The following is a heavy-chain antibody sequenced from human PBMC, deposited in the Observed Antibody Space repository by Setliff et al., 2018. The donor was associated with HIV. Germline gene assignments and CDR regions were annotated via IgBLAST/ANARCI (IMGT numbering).Heavy chain of an antibody. J-gene: IGHJ6*03. CDR2: IRTKTNTYAT. D-gene: IGHD1-26*01. Sequence: PGGSLRLSCSASGFTFSGSAMHWVRQASGKGLEWVGLIRTKTNTYATAYGASVKGRFTISRNDSKSTAYLQMNSLRAEDMALYYCAKGAGGGTYVSDYYYMDVWGKGTTVTVSS. V-gene: IGHV3-73*01. CDR1: GFTFSGSA. CDR3: AKGAGGGTYVSDYYYMDV.